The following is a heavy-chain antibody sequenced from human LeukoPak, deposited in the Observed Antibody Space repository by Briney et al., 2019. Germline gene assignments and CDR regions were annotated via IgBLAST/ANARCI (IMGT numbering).Heavy chain of an antibody. V-gene: IGHV3-20*01. CDR1: GFTFDDYG. CDR3: AGRAGYYYSSGYHGYYMDA. J-gene: IGHJ6*03. D-gene: IGHD3-22*01. CDR2: INWNGGST. Sequence: GGSLRLSCAASGFTFDDYGMSCVRQAPGKGLEWVSGINWNGGSTGYAAPVNGRFTISRDNAKYSLCLQMHRLRAEDTALYHCAGRAGYYYSSGYHGYYMDACGKGTTVTVSS.